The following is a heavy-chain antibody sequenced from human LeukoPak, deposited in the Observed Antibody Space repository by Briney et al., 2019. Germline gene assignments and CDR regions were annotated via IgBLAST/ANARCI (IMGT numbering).Heavy chain of an antibody. D-gene: IGHD2-2*02. CDR3: AREDGYCSSTSCYTYAFDI. J-gene: IGHJ3*02. V-gene: IGHV3-30*02. Sequence: GGSLRLSCAASGFTFSSYGMHWVRQAPGKGLEWVAFIRYDGSNKYYADSVKGRFTISRDNSKNTLYLQMNSLRAEDTAVYYCAREDGYCSSTSCYTYAFDIWGQGTMVTVSS. CDR2: IRYDGSNK. CDR1: GFTFSSYG.